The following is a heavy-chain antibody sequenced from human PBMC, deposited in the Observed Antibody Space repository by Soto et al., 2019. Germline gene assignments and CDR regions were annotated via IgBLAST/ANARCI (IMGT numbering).Heavy chain of an antibody. J-gene: IGHJ4*02. D-gene: IGHD3-3*01. CDR3: ARDRGVTIFGVVIIREYYFDY. V-gene: IGHV1-3*01. CDR2: INAGNGNT. Sequence: ASVKVSCKASGYTFTSYAMHWVRQAPGQRLEWMGWINAGNGNTKYSQKFQGRVTITRDTSASTAYMELSSLRSEDTAVYYCARDRGVTIFGVVIIREYYFDYWGQGTLVTVSS. CDR1: GYTFTSYA.